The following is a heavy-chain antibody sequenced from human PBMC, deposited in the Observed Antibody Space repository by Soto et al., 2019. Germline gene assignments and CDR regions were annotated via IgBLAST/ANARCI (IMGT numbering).Heavy chain of an antibody. CDR3: ARVSFDHFVHWFDP. D-gene: IGHD3-9*01. CDR1: VDSVSSKTAA. Sequence: PSETLSLTCYISVDSVSSKTAACNFVIQSPSRGLEWLGRTYFRSKWYNDYAVSVKSRIHINPDTSKNQFSLLLNSVTPEDTAVYFCARVSFDHFVHWFDPWGQGTLVTVSS. J-gene: IGHJ5*02. CDR2: TYFRSKWYN. V-gene: IGHV6-1*01.